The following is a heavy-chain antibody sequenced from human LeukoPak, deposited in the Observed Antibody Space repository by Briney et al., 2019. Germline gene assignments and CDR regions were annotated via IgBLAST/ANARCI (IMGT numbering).Heavy chain of an antibody. V-gene: IGHV4-59*12. Sequence: SETLSLTCTVSGGSISSYYWSWIRQPPGKGLEWIGYIYYSGSTNYNPSLKSRVTISVETSKNEFSLKLRSVTAADTAVYYCARVWDGYNLHYWGQGTLVTVSS. CDR2: IYYSGST. J-gene: IGHJ4*02. CDR3: ARVWDGYNLHY. D-gene: IGHD5-24*01. CDR1: GGSISSYY.